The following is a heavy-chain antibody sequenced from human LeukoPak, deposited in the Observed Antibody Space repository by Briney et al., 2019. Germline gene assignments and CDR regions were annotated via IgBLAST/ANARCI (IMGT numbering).Heavy chain of an antibody. D-gene: IGHD3-22*01. CDR2: INPNSGGT. J-gene: IGHJ4*02. Sequence: ASVKVSCKASGYTFTGYYMHWVRQAPGQGLEWMGRINPNSGGTNYAQKFQGRVTMTRDTSISTAYMELSRLRSDDTAVYYCARDAPLTYYDDSSGYYYEDHWGQGTLVTVSS. V-gene: IGHV1-2*06. CDR3: ARDAPLTYYDDSSGYYYEDH. CDR1: GYTFTGYY.